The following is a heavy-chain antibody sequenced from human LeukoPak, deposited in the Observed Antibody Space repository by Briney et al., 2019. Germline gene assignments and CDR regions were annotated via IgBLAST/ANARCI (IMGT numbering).Heavy chain of an antibody. D-gene: IGHD2-2*01. Sequence: SETLSLTCAVYGGSFSGYYWSWIRQPPGKGLEWIGEINHSGSTNYNPSLKSRVTISVDTSKNQFSLKLSSVTAADTAVYYCARLRIRYQLLLRTNEVNAFDIWGQGTMVTVSS. V-gene: IGHV4-34*01. CDR2: INHSGST. CDR1: GGSFSGYY. CDR3: ARLRIRYQLLLRTNEVNAFDI. J-gene: IGHJ3*02.